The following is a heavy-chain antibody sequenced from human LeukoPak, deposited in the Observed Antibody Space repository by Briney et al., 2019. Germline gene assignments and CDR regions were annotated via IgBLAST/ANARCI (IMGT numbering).Heavy chain of an antibody. Sequence: SGGSLRLSCVASGFIFSDYAMHWVRQAPGKGLEWMAIISHDATNEYHADSVKGRFTISRDNSKNTLYLQMNSLRAEDTAVYYCAGDRATSYFDYWGQGALVTISS. CDR1: GFIFSDYA. D-gene: IGHD1-26*01. CDR2: ISHDATNE. CDR3: AGDRATSYFDY. J-gene: IGHJ4*02. V-gene: IGHV3-30*04.